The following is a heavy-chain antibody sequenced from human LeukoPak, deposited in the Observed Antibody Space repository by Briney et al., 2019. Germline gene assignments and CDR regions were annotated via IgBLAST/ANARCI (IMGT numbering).Heavy chain of an antibody. V-gene: IGHV4-39*02. D-gene: IGHD2-2*01. CDR2: IYYSGST. CDR3: AGVPATIVRWIDP. J-gene: IGHJ5*02. CDR1: GVSISSNIYY. Sequence: SETLSLTCTVSGVSISSNIYYWGWIRQPPGKGLEWIGSIYYSGSTHYNPSLKSRVTISVDTSKNHFSLKLISVTAADTAVYYCAGVPATIVRWIDPWGQGTLVTVSS.